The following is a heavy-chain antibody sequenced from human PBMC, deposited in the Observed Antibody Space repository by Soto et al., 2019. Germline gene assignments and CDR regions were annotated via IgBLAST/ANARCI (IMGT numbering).Heavy chain of an antibody. V-gene: IGHV3-30*18. CDR1: GFTFSSYG. CDR2: ISYDGSNK. CDR3: AKKGTAAGKGSFDY. D-gene: IGHD6-13*01. Sequence: GGSLRLSCAASGFTFSSYGMHWVRQAPGKGLEWVAVISYDGSNKYYADSVKGRFTISRDNSKNTLYLQMNSLRAEDTAVYYCAKKGTAAGKGSFDYWGQGTLVTVSS. J-gene: IGHJ4*02.